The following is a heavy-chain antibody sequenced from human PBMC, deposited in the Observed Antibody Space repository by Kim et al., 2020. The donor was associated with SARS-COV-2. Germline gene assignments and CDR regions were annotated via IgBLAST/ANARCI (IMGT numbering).Heavy chain of an antibody. CDR2: ISWNSGSI. J-gene: IGHJ6*04. V-gene: IGHV3-9*01. D-gene: IGHD6-6*01. CDR1: GFTFGDYA. CDR3: AKDMTRLKLGSSPPDV. Sequence: GGSLRLSCAASGFTFGDYAMHWVRQAPGKGLEWVSGISWNSGSIGYADSVKGRFTISRDNAKNSLYLQMNSLRAEDTALYYCAKDMTRLKLGSSPPDVWGKGTTVTVSS.